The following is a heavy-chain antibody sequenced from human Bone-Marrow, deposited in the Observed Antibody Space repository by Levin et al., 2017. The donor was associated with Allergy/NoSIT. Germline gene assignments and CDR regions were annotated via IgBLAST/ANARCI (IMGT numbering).Heavy chain of an antibody. CDR1: GFTFSSYA. Sequence: GGSLRLSCAASGFTFSSYAMSWVRQAPGKGLEWVSSISGSGTITHYAESVKGRFTTSRDISKNMLHLQMNSLRAEDTAIYCCAKEGLAVAGYYFDSWGQGTLVTVSS. V-gene: IGHV3-23*01. CDR3: AKEGLAVAGYYFDS. CDR2: ISGSGTIT. J-gene: IGHJ4*02. D-gene: IGHD6-19*01.